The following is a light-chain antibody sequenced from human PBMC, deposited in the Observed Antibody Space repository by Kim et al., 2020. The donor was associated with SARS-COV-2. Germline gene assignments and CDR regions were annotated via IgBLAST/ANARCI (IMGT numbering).Light chain of an antibody. Sequence: DVQMTQSPSSVSASVGDTVTITCRASQGIASWLAWYQQKPGKAPQLLIYAASALQNGVPSRFSGSGSGREFTLTISSLQPEYLATYFGQQSDILPFTFGQGTRLEIK. CDR2: AAS. CDR1: QGIASW. CDR3: QQSDILPFT. V-gene: IGKV1-12*01. J-gene: IGKJ5*01.